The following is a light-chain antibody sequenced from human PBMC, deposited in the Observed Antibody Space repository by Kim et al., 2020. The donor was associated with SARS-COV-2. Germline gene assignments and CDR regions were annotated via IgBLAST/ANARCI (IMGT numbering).Light chain of an antibody. CDR1: SSVVGGCNY. CDR3: SSYTSGSTLV. Sequence: GQSITISGPGPSSVVGGCNYVSWYQQHPDKAPNLMIYGVSNRPSGVSIRFSGSKSGNTASLTISGLQAEDEADYYCSSYTSGSTLVFGGGTQLTVL. CDR2: GVS. J-gene: IGLJ2*01. V-gene: IGLV2-14*03.